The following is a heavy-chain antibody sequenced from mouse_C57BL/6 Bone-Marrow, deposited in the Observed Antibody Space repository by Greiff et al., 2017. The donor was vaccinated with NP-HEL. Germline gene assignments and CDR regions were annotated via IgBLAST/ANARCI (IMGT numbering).Heavy chain of an antibody. Sequence: QVQLQQPGAEPVMPGASVKLSCKASGYTFTSYWMHWVKQRPGQGLEWIGEIDPSDSYTNYNQKFKGKSTLTVDTSSSTAYMQLSSLTSEDSAVYYCARWSYYGSLDYWGQGTSVTVSS. CDR3: ARWSYYGSLDY. J-gene: IGHJ4*01. D-gene: IGHD1-1*01. CDR1: GYTFTSYW. CDR2: IDPSDSYT. V-gene: IGHV1-69*01.